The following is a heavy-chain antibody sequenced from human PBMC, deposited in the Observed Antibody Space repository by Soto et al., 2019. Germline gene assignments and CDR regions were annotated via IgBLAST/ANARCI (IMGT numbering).Heavy chain of an antibody. V-gene: IGHV4-34*01. J-gene: IGHJ2*01. Sequence: QVQLQQWGAGLLKPSETLSLTCAVYDGSFSGYYWSWIRQPPGKGLEWIGEINHSGSTNYNPSLKSRVTISVDTSKNQFSLKLSSVTAADTAVYYCARIGRRYCSGYSCYEALGLFDLWGRGTLVTVSS. D-gene: IGHD2-15*01. CDR3: ARIGRRYCSGYSCYEALGLFDL. CDR2: INHSGST. CDR1: DGSFSGYY.